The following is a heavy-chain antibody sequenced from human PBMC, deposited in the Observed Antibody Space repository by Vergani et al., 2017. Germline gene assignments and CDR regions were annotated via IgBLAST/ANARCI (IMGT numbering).Heavy chain of an antibody. D-gene: IGHD3-10*01. J-gene: IGHJ6*02. CDR3: ARYWYYLCSGSYPYFYYYGLDV. CDR1: GFTFSSYS. V-gene: IGHV3-21*01. Sequence: EVQLVESGGGLVKRGGSLRLSCAASGFTFSSYSMNWVRQAPGKGLEWVSSISSSSSYFHFSYSLKGRFTISRENAKSSLYLQMNSLRAEDTGVYYCARYWYYLCSGSYPYFYYYGLDVWGQGTAVTVSS. CDR2: ISSSSSYF.